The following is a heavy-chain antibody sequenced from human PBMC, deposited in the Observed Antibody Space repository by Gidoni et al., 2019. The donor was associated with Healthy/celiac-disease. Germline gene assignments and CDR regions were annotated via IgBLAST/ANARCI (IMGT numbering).Heavy chain of an antibody. V-gene: IGHV3-9*01. CDR2: ISWNSGSI. J-gene: IGHJ4*02. D-gene: IGHD3-10*01. CDR1: GFTFDDYA. Sequence: EVQLVESGGGLVQPGRSLRLSCADSGFTFDDYAMHCVRQAPGKGLEWVSGISWNSGSIGYADSVKGRFTISRDNAKNSLYLQMNSLRAEDTALYYCARARWVRGYLFGDFDYWGQGTLVTVSS. CDR3: ARARWVRGYLFGDFDY.